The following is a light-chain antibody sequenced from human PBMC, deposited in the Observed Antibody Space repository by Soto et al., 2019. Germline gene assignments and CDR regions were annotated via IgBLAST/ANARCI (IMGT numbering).Light chain of an antibody. Sequence: EIQMNQSPSSQSPSAGDKVRITWRASQGIRNDLSWYQQKPGKAPKXXXYAASSLQSGVPSRLSVSGSGTEFTLTISSLKTEDFATYYCLQHNSGPRTFGQGTKVDNK. CDR3: LQHNSGPRT. V-gene: IGKV1-17*01. J-gene: IGKJ1*01. CDR1: QGIRND. CDR2: AAS.